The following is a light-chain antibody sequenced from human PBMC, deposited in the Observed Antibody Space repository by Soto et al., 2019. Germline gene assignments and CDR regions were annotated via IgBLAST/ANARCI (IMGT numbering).Light chain of an antibody. Sequence: IQLTQSPSSLSASVGDSVTITCRASQDISSHLAWYQQKPGKAPKVLIYAASTLESGIPSRFSGSGSGTDFTLTISSRQAEDFSTYYCQQVKSFLPLSFGGGTKVDIK. CDR1: QDISSH. J-gene: IGKJ4*01. CDR3: QQVKSFLPLS. V-gene: IGKV1-9*01. CDR2: AAS.